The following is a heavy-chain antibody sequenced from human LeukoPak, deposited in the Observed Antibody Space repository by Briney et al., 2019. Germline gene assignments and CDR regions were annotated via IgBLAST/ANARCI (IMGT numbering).Heavy chain of an antibody. CDR2: ISWNSGSI. J-gene: IGHJ4*02. CDR3: ALTISGSYFPFDY. CDR1: GFTFDDYA. V-gene: IGHV3-9*01. D-gene: IGHD1-26*01. Sequence: GGSLRLSCAASGFTFDDYAMHWVRQAPGKGLEWVSGISWNSGSIGYADSVKGRFTISRDNAKNTLYLQMNSLRAEDTAVYYCALTISGSYFPFDYWGQGTLVTVSS.